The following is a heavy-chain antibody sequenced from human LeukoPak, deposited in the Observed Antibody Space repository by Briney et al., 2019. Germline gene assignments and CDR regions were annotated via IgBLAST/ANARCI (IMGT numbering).Heavy chain of an antibody. D-gene: IGHD3-10*01. CDR1: GFPFSTYD. CDR2: ISSDGYGT. J-gene: IGHJ4*02. V-gene: IGHV3-30*18. Sequence: PGGSLRLSCAASGFPFSTYDMHWVRQAPDKGLQWVAVISSDGYGTDYPDSVRGRFTISRDNFKNTVDLQMISVTAEDTAMYFCAKGLGTGSVLARPLHYWGQGTLVTVSS. CDR3: AKGLGTGSVLARPLHY.